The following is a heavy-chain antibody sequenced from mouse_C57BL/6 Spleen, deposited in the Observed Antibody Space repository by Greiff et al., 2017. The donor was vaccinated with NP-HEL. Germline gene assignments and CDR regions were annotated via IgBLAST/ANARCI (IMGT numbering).Heavy chain of an antibody. J-gene: IGHJ2*01. Sequence: EVKVVDSGGGLVKPGGSLKLSCAASGFTFSSYAMSWVRQTPEKRLEWVATISDGGSYTYYPDNVKGRFTISRDNAKNNLYLQMSHLKSEDTAMYYCARDEDYDYSFDYWGQGTTLTVSS. CDR2: ISDGGSYT. D-gene: IGHD2-4*01. CDR1: GFTFSSYA. CDR3: ARDEDYDYSFDY. V-gene: IGHV5-4*01.